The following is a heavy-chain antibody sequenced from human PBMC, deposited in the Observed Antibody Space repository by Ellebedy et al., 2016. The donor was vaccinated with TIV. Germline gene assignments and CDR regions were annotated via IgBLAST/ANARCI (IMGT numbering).Heavy chain of an antibody. CDR2: ISGSGATT. D-gene: IGHD6-19*01. CDR1: GFTFSSYH. J-gene: IGHJ4*02. V-gene: IGHV3-48*03. CDR3: VRDRSSGYYGVGDH. Sequence: PGGSLRLSCAVSGFTFSSYHMDWVRQAPGKGLEWVSFISGSGATTYYADSVKGRFTIFRDNAQNSLYLQMDSLRDEDTAVYHCVRDRSSGYYGVGDHWGQGILVTVSS.